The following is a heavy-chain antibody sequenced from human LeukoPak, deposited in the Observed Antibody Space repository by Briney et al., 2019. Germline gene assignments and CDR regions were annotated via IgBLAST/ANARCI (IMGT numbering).Heavy chain of an antibody. J-gene: IGHJ5*02. V-gene: IGHV4-59*12. CDR1: GGSISSYY. D-gene: IGHD2-15*01. CDR3: ARDQATVVVAATTWFDP. Sequence: SETLSLTCAVYGGSISSYYWSWIRQPPGKGLEWIGYIYYSGSANYNPSLKSRVTISVDTSKNQFSLKLSSVTAADTAVFYCARDQATVVVAATTWFDPWGQGTLVTVSS. CDR2: IYYSGSA.